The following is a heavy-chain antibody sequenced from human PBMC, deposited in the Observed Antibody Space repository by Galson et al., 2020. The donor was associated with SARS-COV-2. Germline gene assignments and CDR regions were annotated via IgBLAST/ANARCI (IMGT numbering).Heavy chain of an antibody. CDR2: ISTSSSYT. CDR1: GFIFDDYG. V-gene: IGHV3-21*01. CDR3: ARDEGIRGYNYGRLYYGMDV. Sequence: NSGGSLRLSCAASGFIFDDYGMNWVRQAPGKGLEWVSSISTSSSYTYYVDSVKGRFSISRDNPRNSLYLQMNSLRAEDTAVYYCARDEGIRGYNYGRLYYGMDVWGQGTTVTVSS. J-gene: IGHJ6*02. D-gene: IGHD5-18*01.